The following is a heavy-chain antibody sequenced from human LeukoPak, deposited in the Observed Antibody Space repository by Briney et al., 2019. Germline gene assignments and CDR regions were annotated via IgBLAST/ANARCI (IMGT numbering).Heavy chain of an antibody. CDR1: GGSISSGGYY. J-gene: IGHJ4*02. V-gene: IGHV4-31*03. CDR3: ARGSSGSKGGSGSYSYYFDY. D-gene: IGHD3-10*01. CDR2: IYYSGST. Sequence: SETLSLTCTVSGGSISSGGYYWRWIRQHPGKGLEWIGYIYYSGSTYYNPSLKSRVTISVDTSKNQFSLKLSSVTAADTAVYYCARGSSGSKGGSGSYSYYFDYWGQGTLVTVSS.